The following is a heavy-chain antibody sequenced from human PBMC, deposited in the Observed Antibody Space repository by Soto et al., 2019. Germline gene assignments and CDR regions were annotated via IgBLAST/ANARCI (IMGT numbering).Heavy chain of an antibody. CDR2: IYHSGST. J-gene: IGHJ4*02. CDR3: ARGLNTAAALDY. V-gene: IGHV4-30-2*01. CDR1: GGSISSGGYS. D-gene: IGHD6-13*01. Sequence: TLSLTCAVSGGSISSGGYSWSWIRQPPGKGLEWIGYIYHSGSTYYNPSLKSRVTISVDTSKNQFSLKLSSVTAADTAVYYCARGLNTAAALDYWGQGTLVTVSS.